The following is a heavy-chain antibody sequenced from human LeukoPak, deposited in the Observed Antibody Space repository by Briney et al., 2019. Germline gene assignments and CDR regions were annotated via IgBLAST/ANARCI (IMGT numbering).Heavy chain of an antibody. D-gene: IGHD6-19*01. J-gene: IGHJ4*02. CDR2: VHTDGST. V-gene: IGHV4-4*07. Sequence: PSETLSLTCTVSGDSISGFYWNWVRLPPGKGLEWVARVHTDGSTDFNPSLESRVTILLDTSENQISLRLSSVTAADTAVYYCARDTVEFVYWGQGTLVTVSS. CDR3: ARDTVEFVY. CDR1: GDSISGFY.